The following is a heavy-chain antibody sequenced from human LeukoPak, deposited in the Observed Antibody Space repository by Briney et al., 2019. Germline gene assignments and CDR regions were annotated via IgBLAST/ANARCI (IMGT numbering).Heavy chain of an antibody. CDR2: IRYDGSNK. D-gene: IGHD2-2*02. CDR3: AKGWASDCYSRSCYTQLDY. V-gene: IGHV3-30*02. J-gene: IGHJ4*02. Sequence: PGRSLRLSCAASGFTFSTYGMHWVRQAPGKGLEWVAFIRYDGSNKYFADSLEGRFTISRDNSKNTLYLQMNSLRAEDTAVYFCAKGWASDCYSRSCYTQLDYWGQGILVTVSS. CDR1: GFTFSTYG.